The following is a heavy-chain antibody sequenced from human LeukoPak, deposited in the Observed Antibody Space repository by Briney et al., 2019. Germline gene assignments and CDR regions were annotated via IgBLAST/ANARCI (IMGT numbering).Heavy chain of an antibody. CDR3: AKDLDPYGSGSPYDY. Sequence: PGGSLRLSCAASGFTFSSYGMHWVRQAPGKGLEWVAVISYDGSNKYYADSVKGRFTISRDNSKNTLYLQMNSLRAEDTAVYYCAKDLDPYGSGSPYDYWGQGTLVTVSS. D-gene: IGHD3-10*01. CDR1: GFTFSSYG. J-gene: IGHJ4*02. CDR2: ISYDGSNK. V-gene: IGHV3-30*18.